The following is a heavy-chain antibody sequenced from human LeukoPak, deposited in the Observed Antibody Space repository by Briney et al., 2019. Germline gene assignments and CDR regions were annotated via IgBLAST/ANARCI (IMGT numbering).Heavy chain of an antibody. CDR3: ARDQGSRVAATTFDY. J-gene: IGHJ4*02. CDR1: GFTFSSYW. D-gene: IGHD2-15*01. V-gene: IGHV3-74*01. Sequence: PGGSLRLSCAASGFTFSSYWMHWVRQAPGKGLVWVSGINSDGSTTNYADSVKGRFTISRDDAKNTLYLHMSSLRAEDTAVYYCARDQGSRVAATTFDYWGQGTLVTVSS. CDR2: INSDGSTT.